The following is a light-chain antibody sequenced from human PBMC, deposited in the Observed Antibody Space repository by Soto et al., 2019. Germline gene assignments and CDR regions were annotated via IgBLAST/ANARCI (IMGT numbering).Light chain of an antibody. V-gene: IGLV3-21*02. Sequence: SYVLTQPPSVSVAPGQTARISCGGNNIESKSVHWYQQRPGQAPVLVVYDDSDRPSGIPERFSGSNSGNTATLTISSVDAGDEADYYCQAWDSGTDHGVFGGGTKVTVL. CDR2: DDS. CDR1: NIESKS. J-gene: IGLJ3*02. CDR3: QAWDSGTDHGV.